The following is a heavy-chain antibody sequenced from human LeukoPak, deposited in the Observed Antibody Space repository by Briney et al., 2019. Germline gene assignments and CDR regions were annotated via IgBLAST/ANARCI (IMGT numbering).Heavy chain of an antibody. D-gene: IGHD3-10*01. J-gene: IGHJ4*02. CDR1: GFTISDYY. CDR3: ARDLLRYGSGSYYGY. CDR2: ISSSSSYT. Sequence: GGSLRLSCAASGFTISDYYTSWIRQAPGKGLEWVSYISSSSSYTNYADSVKGRFTISRDNAKNSLYLQMNSLRAEDTAVYYCARDLLRYGSGSYYGYWGQGTLVTVSS. V-gene: IGHV3-11*05.